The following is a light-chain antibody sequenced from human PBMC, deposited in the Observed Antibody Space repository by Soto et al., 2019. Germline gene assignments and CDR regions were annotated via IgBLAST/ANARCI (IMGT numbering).Light chain of an antibody. CDR2: DAP. CDR3: LLYWSHSWT. J-gene: IGKJ1*01. CDR1: RRISDW. Sequence: DIQMTQSPSTLSASVGDRVTITCRASRRISDWLAWYQQKPGKAPELLIFDAPSLKSGVPSRFSGRGSGTEFTLTISRLQPDDVALYYCLLYWSHSWTFGQGTKVEI. V-gene: IGKV1-5*01.